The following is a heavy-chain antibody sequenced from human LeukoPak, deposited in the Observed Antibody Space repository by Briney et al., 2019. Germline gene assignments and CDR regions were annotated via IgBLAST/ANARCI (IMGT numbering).Heavy chain of an antibody. V-gene: IGHV4-34*01. Sequence: PSETLSLTCAVYGGSFSGYYWSWIRQPPGQGLEWIGEINHSGSTNYNPSLKSRVTISVDTSKNQFSLKLSSVTAADTAVYYCARDPHTPISSSWYKINYYYYGMDVWGQGTTVTVSS. J-gene: IGHJ6*02. CDR1: GGSFSGYY. CDR3: ARDPHTPISSSWYKINYYYYGMDV. CDR2: INHSGST. D-gene: IGHD6-13*01.